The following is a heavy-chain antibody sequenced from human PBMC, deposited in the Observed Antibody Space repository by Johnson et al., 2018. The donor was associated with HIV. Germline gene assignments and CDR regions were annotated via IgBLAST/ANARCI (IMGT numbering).Heavy chain of an antibody. CDR3: ARGGKVLWFGEPLDAFDI. J-gene: IGHJ3*02. D-gene: IGHD3-10*01. CDR1: GFTFSSYD. V-gene: IGHV3-13*01. CDR2: IGTAGDT. Sequence: VQLVESGGGLVQPGGSLRLSCAASGFTFSSYDMHWVRQATGKGLEWVSAIGTAGDTYYPGSVKGRFTISRENAKNSLSLQMNSLRAGDTAVYFCARGGKVLWFGEPLDAFDIWGQGTMVTVSS.